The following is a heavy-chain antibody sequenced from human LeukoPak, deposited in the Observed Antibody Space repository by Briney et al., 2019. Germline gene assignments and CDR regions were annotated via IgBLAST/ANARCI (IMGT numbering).Heavy chain of an antibody. CDR1: GFTFSSYS. J-gene: IGHJ4*02. CDR3: AKGSSSSRPYYFDY. D-gene: IGHD6-13*01. CDR2: ISGSGGST. V-gene: IGHV3-23*01. Sequence: GGSLRLSCAASGFTFSSYSMNWVRQAPGKGLEWVSAISGSGGSTYYADSVKGRFTISRDNSKDTLYLQMNSLRAEDTAVYYCAKGSSSSRPYYFDYWGQGTLVTVSS.